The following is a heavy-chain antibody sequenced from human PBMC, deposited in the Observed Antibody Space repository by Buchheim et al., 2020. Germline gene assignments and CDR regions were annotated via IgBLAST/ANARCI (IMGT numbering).Heavy chain of an antibody. CDR2: INHSGIT. V-gene: IGHV4-34*01. CDR3: AAQSTLGRTVADY. Sequence: QVRLQQWGAGLLKPSETLSLTCAVFGESFSAYYWSWIRQPPGKGLEWIGEINHSGITTYNPSLKSRVTISVDTSKNQFSLKLTSLTAADTAVYYCAAQSTLGRTVADYWGQGTL. D-gene: IGHD7-27*01. J-gene: IGHJ4*02. CDR1: GESFSAYY.